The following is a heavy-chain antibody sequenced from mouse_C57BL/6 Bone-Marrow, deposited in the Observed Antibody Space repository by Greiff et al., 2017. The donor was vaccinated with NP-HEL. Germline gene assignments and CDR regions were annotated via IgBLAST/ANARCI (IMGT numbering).Heavy chain of an antibody. CDR2: INPNNGGT. CDR3: ARDPDV. V-gene: IGHV1-26*01. CDR1: GYTFTDYY. J-gene: IGHJ1*03. Sequence: VQLQQSGPELVKPGASVKISCKASGYTFTDYYMNWVKQSHGKSLEWIGDINPNNGGTSYNQKFKGKATLTVDKSSSTAYMELRSLTSEDSAVYYCARDPDVWGTGTTVTVSS.